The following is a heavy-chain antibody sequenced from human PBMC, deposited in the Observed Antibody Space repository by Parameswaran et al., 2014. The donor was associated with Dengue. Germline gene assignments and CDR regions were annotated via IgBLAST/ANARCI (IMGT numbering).Heavy chain of an antibody. V-gene: IGHV3-74*01. Sequence: VRQAPGKGLVWVSRINSDGSSTSYADSVKGRFTISRDNAKNTLYLQMNSLRAEDTAVYYCARDQRYYDFWSGYWYYYYGMDVWGQGTTVTVSS. CDR3: ARDQRYYDFWSGYWYYYYGMDV. CDR2: INSDGSST. J-gene: IGHJ6*02. D-gene: IGHD3-3*01.